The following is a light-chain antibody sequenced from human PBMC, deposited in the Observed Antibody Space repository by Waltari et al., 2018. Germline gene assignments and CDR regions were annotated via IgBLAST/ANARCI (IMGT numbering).Light chain of an antibody. Sequence: EIVLTQSPGTLSLSPGERATLSCRASQSVSSTYLAWYQQKPGQPPRLLIYGASSWATGIPDRFSGSGSGTDFTLTISRLEPEDFAVYYCQQYGSSPITFGQGTRLEIK. V-gene: IGKV3-20*01. CDR1: QSVSSTY. CDR3: QQYGSSPIT. CDR2: GAS. J-gene: IGKJ5*01.